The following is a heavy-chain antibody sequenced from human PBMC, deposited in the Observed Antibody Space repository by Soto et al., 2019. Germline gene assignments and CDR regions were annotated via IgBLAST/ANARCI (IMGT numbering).Heavy chain of an antibody. CDR1: GYTFSNYA. Sequence: ASVKVSCKASGYTFSNYAVHWVRQAPGQRLEWMGWINAGNGNTKYSEKFQGRITITRDTSASTAYMELSSLRSEDTAIYYCATAEYGDHEDYWGQGALVTVSS. CDR3: ATAEYGDHEDY. D-gene: IGHD4-17*01. J-gene: IGHJ4*02. CDR2: INAGNGNT. V-gene: IGHV1-3*01.